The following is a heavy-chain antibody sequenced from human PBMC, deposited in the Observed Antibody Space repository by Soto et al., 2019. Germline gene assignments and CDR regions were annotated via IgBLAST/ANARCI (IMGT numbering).Heavy chain of an antibody. CDR3: ARAGGLGAVAADY. Sequence: QLQLQESGSGLVKPSQTLSLTCAVSCGSISSGGYSWIWIRQPPGKGLEWIGYISHSGSTYYNPSLVMLVTISVDRSKNKFSLKLSSVTAADKAVYYCARAGGLGAVAADYWGQGTLVTVSS. CDR1: CGSISSGGYS. V-gene: IGHV4-30-2*01. CDR2: ISHSGST. D-gene: IGHD6-19*01. J-gene: IGHJ4*02.